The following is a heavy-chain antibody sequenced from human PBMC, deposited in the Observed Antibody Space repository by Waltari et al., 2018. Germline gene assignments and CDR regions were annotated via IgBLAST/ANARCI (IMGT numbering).Heavy chain of an antibody. J-gene: IGHJ4*02. CDR3: ARGPNLGTIDY. Sequence: QVQLVQSGAEVKKPGALVKVSCKASGYTFTDYYLHWVRQATGQGLEWMGWMNPNSGKTGYAQKFQGRVTMTRNTSISTAYMELSSLRSEDTAVYYCARGPNLGTIDYWGQGTLVTVSS. V-gene: IGHV1-8*02. CDR1: GYTFTDYY. CDR2: MNPNSGKT. D-gene: IGHD7-27*01.